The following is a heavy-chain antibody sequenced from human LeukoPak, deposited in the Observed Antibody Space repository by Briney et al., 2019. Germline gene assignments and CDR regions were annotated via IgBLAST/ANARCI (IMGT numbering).Heavy chain of an antibody. D-gene: IGHD3-10*01. CDR1: GGSFSGYY. CDR3: ARGRVRGVIKGSPYYYGMDV. J-gene: IGHJ6*02. V-gene: IGHV4-34*01. CDR2: INHSGST. Sequence: SETLSLTCAVYGGSFSGYYWSWIRQSPGKGLEWIGEINHSGSTNYNPSLKSRVTISVDTSKNQFSLKLSSVTAADTAVYYCARGRVRGVIKGSPYYYGMDVWGQGTTVTVSS.